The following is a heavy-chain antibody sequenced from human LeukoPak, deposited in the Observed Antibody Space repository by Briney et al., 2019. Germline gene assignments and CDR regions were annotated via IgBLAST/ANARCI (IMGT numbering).Heavy chain of an antibody. CDR3: ARGNYYDSSGYYSFDY. V-gene: IGHV3-11*01. D-gene: IGHD3-22*01. CDR1: GFTFSDYY. Sequence: GGSLRLSRAASGFTFSDYYMSWIRQAPGKGLEWVSYISSSGSTIYYADSVKGRFTISRDNAKNSLYLQMNSLRAEDTAVYYCARGNYYDSSGYYSFDYWGQGTLVTVSS. CDR2: ISSSGSTI. J-gene: IGHJ4*02.